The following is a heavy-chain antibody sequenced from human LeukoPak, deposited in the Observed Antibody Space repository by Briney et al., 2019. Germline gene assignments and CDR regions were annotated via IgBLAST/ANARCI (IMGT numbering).Heavy chain of an antibody. V-gene: IGHV3-30*18. CDR3: AKDYCSGGSCHYFDY. CDR2: ISYDESNK. D-gene: IGHD2-15*01. J-gene: IGHJ4*02. CDR1: GFTFSSYG. Sequence: GGSLRLSCAASGFTFSSYGMHWVRQAPGKGLEWVAVISYDESNKYYADSVKGRFTISRDNSKNTLYLQMNSLRAEDTAVYYCAKDYCSGGSCHYFDYWGQGTLVTVSS.